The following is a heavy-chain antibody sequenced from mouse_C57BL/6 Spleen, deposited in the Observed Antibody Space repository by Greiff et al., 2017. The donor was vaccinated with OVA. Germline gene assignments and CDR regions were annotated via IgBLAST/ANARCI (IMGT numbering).Heavy chain of an antibody. CDR1: VSPFTSSW. V-gene: IGHV1-69*01. Sequence: VPLPPPVAALVLPVSSVPLSFTASVSPFTSSWLPLLPPTPGLCLEWIGEIDPSASFTNYNQKFKGKSTLTVDKSSSTAYMQLSSLTSEDSAVYYCARRLGREDFDYWGQGTTLTVSS. CDR2: IDPSASFT. D-gene: IGHD4-1*01. CDR3: ARRLGREDFDY. J-gene: IGHJ2*01.